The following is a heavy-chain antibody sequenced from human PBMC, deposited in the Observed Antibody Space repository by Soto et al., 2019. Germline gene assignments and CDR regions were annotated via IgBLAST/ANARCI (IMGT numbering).Heavy chain of an antibody. Sequence: GASVNVSCKSSGGTFSSYSISWVREAPGQGLEWMGGIIPIFGTANYAQKFQGRVTITADESTSTAYMELSSLRSEDTAVYYCASLPQGSGYYYFDYWGQGTLVTVSS. CDR1: GGTFSSYS. V-gene: IGHV1-69*13. CDR2: IIPIFGTA. J-gene: IGHJ4*02. D-gene: IGHD3-22*01. CDR3: ASLPQGSGYYYFDY.